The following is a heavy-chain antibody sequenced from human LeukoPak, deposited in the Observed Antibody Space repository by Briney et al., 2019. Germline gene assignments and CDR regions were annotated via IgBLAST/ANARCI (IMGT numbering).Heavy chain of an antibody. CDR2: INPNCGGT. Sequence: ASVKVSCKASGYTFTGYYMHWVRQAPGQGLEWMGWINPNCGGTNYAQKFQGRVTMTRDTSISTAYMELSRLRSDDTAVYYCARDQGCSGGSCYRWFDPWGQGTLVTVSS. D-gene: IGHD2-15*01. V-gene: IGHV1-2*02. J-gene: IGHJ5*02. CDR1: GYTFTGYY. CDR3: ARDQGCSGGSCYRWFDP.